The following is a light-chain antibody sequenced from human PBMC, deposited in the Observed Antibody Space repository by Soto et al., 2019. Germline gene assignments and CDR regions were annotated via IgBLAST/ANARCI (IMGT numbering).Light chain of an antibody. J-gene: IGKJ5*01. V-gene: IGKV1-39*01. CDR1: PPIVIV. Sequence: DVQMTHSPSPLYPSLGDRVTFASRAIPPIVIVLNWCHQKPGEAPKVLIFAASSLRSGVPSRFSGSGYGTDFTLTINNLHPEDSATYYCQQTHAVPLTFGQGTRL. CDR3: QQTHAVPLT. CDR2: AAS.